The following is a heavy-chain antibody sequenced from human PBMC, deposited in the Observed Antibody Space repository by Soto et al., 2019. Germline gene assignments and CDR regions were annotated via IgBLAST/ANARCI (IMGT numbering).Heavy chain of an antibody. Sequence: QVQLVESGGGVVQPGRSLRLSCAASGFTFNSYGMHWVRQAPGKGLEWVAVISYDGSNKYYADSVKGRFTISRDNSKNTLYLQMNSLRTEDTAVYYCAKARTVSYFDYWGQGTLATVSS. D-gene: IGHD4-17*01. CDR2: ISYDGSNK. J-gene: IGHJ4*02. V-gene: IGHV3-30*18. CDR3: AKARTVSYFDY. CDR1: GFTFNSYG.